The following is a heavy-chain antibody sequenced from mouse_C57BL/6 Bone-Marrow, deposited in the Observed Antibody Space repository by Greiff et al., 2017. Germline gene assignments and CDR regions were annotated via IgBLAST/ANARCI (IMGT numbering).Heavy chain of an antibody. CDR1: GYTFTSYG. Sequence: VQLQQSGAELARPGASVKLSCKASGYTFTSYGISWVKQSTGQGLEWIGEIYPRSGNTYYNEKFKGKATLTADKSSSTAYMELRSLTSEDSAVYFCASPLYGSSPAWFAYWGQGTLVTVSA. J-gene: IGHJ3*01. CDR3: ASPLYGSSPAWFAY. CDR2: IYPRSGNT. D-gene: IGHD1-1*01. V-gene: IGHV1-81*01.